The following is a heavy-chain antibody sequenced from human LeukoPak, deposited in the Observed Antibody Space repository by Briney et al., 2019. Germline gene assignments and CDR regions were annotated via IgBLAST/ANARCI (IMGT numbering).Heavy chain of an antibody. CDR1: GGSFSGYY. D-gene: IGHD3-22*01. CDR2: IYTSGST. CDR3: ARDYYDSSGHSDAFDI. Sequence: SETLSLTCAVYGGSFSGYYWSWIRQPAGKGLEWIGRIYTSGSTNYNPSLKSRVTMSVDTSKNQFSLKLSSVTAADTAVYYCARDYYDSSGHSDAFDIWGQGTMVTVSS. V-gene: IGHV4-59*10. J-gene: IGHJ3*02.